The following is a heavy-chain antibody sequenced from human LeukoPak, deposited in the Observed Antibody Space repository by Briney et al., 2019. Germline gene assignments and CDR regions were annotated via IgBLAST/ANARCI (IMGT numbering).Heavy chain of an antibody. J-gene: IGHJ4*02. CDR1: GYTFTGYY. CDR3: ARDSRPIFEWEQLGGDY. D-gene: IGHD1-26*01. Sequence: ASVKVSCKASGYTFTGYYMHWVRQAPGQGLEWMGWINPNSGGTNYAQKFQGRVTMTRDTSISTAHMELSRLRSDDTAVYYCARDSRPIFEWEQLGGDYWGRGTLVTVSS. V-gene: IGHV1-2*02. CDR2: INPNSGGT.